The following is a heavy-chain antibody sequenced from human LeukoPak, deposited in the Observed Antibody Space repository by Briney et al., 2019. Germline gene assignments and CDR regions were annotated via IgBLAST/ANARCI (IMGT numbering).Heavy chain of an antibody. D-gene: IGHD1-26*01. CDR2: ISAYNGNT. CDR1: GYTFTSYG. Sequence: ASVKDSCKASGYTFTSYGMSWVRQPPGQGLEWMGWISAYNGNTNYAQKLQDRVTMTTDTSTSTAYMELRSMRSDDTAVYYCARIATHYYYYYMDGWGKGTTVTIS. J-gene: IGHJ6*03. CDR3: ARIATHYYYYYMDG. V-gene: IGHV1-18*01.